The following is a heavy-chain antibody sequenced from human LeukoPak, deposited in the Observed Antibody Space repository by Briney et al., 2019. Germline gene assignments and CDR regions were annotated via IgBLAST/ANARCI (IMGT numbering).Heavy chain of an antibody. CDR1: GGTFSSYA. J-gene: IGHJ4*02. CDR3: ARSGIQLWLPDY. V-gene: IGHV1-69*04. D-gene: IGHD5-18*01. Sequence: SVKVSCKASGGTFSSYAISWVRQAPGQGLEWMGRIIPILGIANYAQKFQGRVTMTRDTSISTAYMELSRLRSDDTAVYYCARSGIQLWLPDYWGQGTLVTVSS. CDR2: IIPILGIA.